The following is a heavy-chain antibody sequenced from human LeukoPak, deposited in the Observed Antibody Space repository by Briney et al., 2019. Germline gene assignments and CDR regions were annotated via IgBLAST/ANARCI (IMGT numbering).Heavy chain of an antibody. CDR3: ARDIVVVPAAMLGDAFDI. V-gene: IGHV1-18*01. CDR2: ISAYNGNT. D-gene: IGHD2-2*01. J-gene: IGHJ3*02. Sequence: ASVKVSCKASGYTFTSYGISWERQAPRQGLQWIGLISAYNGNTNYAQKLQGRVTMTTDTSTSTAYMELRSLRSDDTAVYYCARDIVVVPAAMLGDAFDIWGQGTMVTVSS. CDR1: GYTFTSYG.